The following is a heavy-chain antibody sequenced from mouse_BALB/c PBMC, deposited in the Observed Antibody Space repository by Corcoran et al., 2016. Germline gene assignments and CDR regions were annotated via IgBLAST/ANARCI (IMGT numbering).Heavy chain of an antibody. CDR1: GFNIKDYY. D-gene: IGHD2-4*01. J-gene: IGHJ3*01. CDR2: IDPENGNT. V-gene: IGHV14-1*02. CDR3: ASIYYDYAWFAY. Sequence: EVQLQQSGAELVRPGALVKLSCKASGFNIKDYYMHWVKQRTEQGLEWIGWIDPENGNTIYDPKFQGKASIPADTSSNTAYLQLSSLTSEDTAVYYCASIYYDYAWFAYWGQGTLVTVSA.